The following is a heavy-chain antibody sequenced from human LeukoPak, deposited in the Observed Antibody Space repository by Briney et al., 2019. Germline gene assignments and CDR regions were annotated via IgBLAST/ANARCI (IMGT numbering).Heavy chain of an antibody. CDR2: ISYDGSNK. J-gene: IGHJ6*02. CDR3: AKEDRRSVQLWSPYYYYYGMDV. CDR1: GFTFSSYG. D-gene: IGHD5-18*01. Sequence: GGSLRLSCAASGFTFSSYGMHWVRQAPGKGLEWVAVISYDGSNKYYADSVKGRFTISRDNSKNTLYLQMNSLRAEDTAVYYCAKEDRRSVQLWSPYYYYYGMDVWGQGTTVTVSS. V-gene: IGHV3-30*18.